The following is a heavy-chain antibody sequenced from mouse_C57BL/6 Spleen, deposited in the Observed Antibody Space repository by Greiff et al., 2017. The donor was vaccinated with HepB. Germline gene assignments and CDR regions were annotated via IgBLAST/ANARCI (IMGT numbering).Heavy chain of an antibody. J-gene: IGHJ1*03. CDR1: GYTFTDYE. D-gene: IGHD1-1*01. CDR3: TSTTVVAHWYFDV. CDR2: IDPETGGT. Sequence: VQLQQSGAELVRPGASVTLSCKASGYTFTDYEMLWVKHTPVHGLEWIGAIDPETGGTAYNQKFKGKAILTADTSSSTVYMELRSLTSEDSAVYYCTSTTVVAHWYFDVWGTGTTVTVSS. V-gene: IGHV1-15*01.